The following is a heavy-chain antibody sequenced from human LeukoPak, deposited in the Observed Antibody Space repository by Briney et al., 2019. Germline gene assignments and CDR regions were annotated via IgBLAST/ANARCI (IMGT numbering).Heavy chain of an antibody. V-gene: IGHV3-33*06. Sequence: GGSLRLSCAASGFTFSRLGMQWVRQAPGKGLEWVAMIWHDGSVEEYAASVKGRFTISRDNSRDTLFLQMNRLRDDDTAVYYCANDGDQFRGYLDAWGKGTTVTVSS. CDR1: GFTFSRLG. J-gene: IGHJ6*03. CDR2: IWHDGSVE. CDR3: ANDGDQFRGYLDA. D-gene: IGHD7-27*01.